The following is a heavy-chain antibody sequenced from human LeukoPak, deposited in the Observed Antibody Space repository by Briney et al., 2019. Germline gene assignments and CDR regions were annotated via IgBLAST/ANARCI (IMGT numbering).Heavy chain of an antibody. CDR1: GFTFDDYA. J-gene: IGHJ4*02. Sequence: GRSLRLSCAASGFTFDDYAMHWVRQAPGKGLEWVSGISWNSGRIGYADSVKGRFNISRDNAKNSLYLQMNSLRAEDTAVYYCARVSSYGYFDYWGQGTLVTVSS. V-gene: IGHV3-9*01. D-gene: IGHD5-18*01. CDR2: ISWNSGRI. CDR3: ARVSSYGYFDY.